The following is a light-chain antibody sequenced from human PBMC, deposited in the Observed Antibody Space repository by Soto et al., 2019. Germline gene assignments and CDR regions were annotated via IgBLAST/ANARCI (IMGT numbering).Light chain of an antibody. Sequence: QSALTQPASVSGSPGQSITISCTGTSTDVGGHNYVSWYQQHPGKPPKLIIYEVSYRPSGVSNRFSGSKSDNTASLTISGLQAEDEADYYCSSYTSSSTLLLFGGGTKLTVL. CDR1: STDVGGHNY. J-gene: IGLJ2*01. CDR3: SSYTSSSTLLL. CDR2: EVS. V-gene: IGLV2-14*01.